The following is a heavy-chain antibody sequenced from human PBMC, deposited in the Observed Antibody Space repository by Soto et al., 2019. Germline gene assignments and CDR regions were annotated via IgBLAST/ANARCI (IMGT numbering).Heavy chain of an antibody. J-gene: IGHJ5*02. CDR2: INHSGST. CDR1: GGSFSGYY. D-gene: IGHD5-18*01. Sequence: WETLSLTCAVYGGSFSGYYCSWIRQPPGKGLEWIGEINHSGSTNYNPSLKSRVTISVDTSKNQFSLKLSSVTAADTAVYYCAGCGYSYGHAVNCFDPWGQGTLVTVSS. V-gene: IGHV4-34*01. CDR3: AGCGYSYGHAVNCFDP.